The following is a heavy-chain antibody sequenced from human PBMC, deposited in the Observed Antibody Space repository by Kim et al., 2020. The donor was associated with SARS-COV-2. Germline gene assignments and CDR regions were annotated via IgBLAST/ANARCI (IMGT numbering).Heavy chain of an antibody. Sequence: SETLSLTCAVYGGSFSGYYWSWIRQPPGKGLELIGEINHSGSTNYNPSLKSRVTISVDTSKNQFSLKLSSVTAADTAVYYCARMARGYRMVWFDPWGQGTLVTVSS. CDR3: ARMARGYRMVWFDP. V-gene: IGHV4-34*01. CDR2: INHSGST. D-gene: IGHD5-18*01. J-gene: IGHJ5*02. CDR1: GGSFSGYY.